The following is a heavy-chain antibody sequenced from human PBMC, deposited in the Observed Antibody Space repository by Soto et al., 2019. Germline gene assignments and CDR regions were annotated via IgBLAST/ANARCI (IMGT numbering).Heavy chain of an antibody. Sequence: SQTLSLTCAISGDSVSSNSAAWNWIRQSPSRGLEWLGRTYYRSKWYNDYAVPVKSRITINPDTSKNQFSLQLNSVTPEDTAVYYCARTRYSSGWYITWFDPWGQGTLVTVSS. CDR3: ARTRYSSGWYITWFDP. V-gene: IGHV6-1*01. D-gene: IGHD6-19*01. CDR1: GDSVSSNSAA. J-gene: IGHJ5*02. CDR2: TYYRSKWYN.